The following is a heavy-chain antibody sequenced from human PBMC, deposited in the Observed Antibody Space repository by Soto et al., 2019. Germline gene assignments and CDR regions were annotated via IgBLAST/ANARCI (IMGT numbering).Heavy chain of an antibody. CDR2: IYYSGSA. D-gene: IGHD7-27*01. CDR3: ARLASGYVHH. CDR1: GGSISTSDYY. V-gene: IGHV4-39*02. Sequence: SETLSLTCTVSGGSISTSDYYWGWIRQPPGKGLEWIGSIYYSGSAYYNPSLKSRVTISVDRSKNHFSLRLTSVTAADTAVYFCARLASGYVHHWGQGSLVTVSS. J-gene: IGHJ1*01.